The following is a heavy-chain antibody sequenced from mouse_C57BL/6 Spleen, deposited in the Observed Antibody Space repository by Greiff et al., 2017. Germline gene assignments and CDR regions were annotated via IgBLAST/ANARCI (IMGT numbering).Heavy chain of an antibody. CDR3: ARWHDGYYVDY. CDR1: GYTFTSYW. Sequence: VQLQQPGAELVKPGASVKLSCKASGYTFTSYWMQWVKQRPGQGLEWIGEIDPSDSYTNYNQKFKGKATLTVDTSSSTAYMQLSSLTSEDSAGYYCARWHDGYYVDYWGQGTTRTVSS. V-gene: IGHV1-50*01. CDR2: IDPSDSYT. J-gene: IGHJ2*01. D-gene: IGHD2-3*01.